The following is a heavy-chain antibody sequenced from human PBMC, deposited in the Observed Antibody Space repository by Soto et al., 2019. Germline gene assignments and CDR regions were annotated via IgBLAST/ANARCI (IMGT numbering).Heavy chain of an antibody. CDR3: AREKLYYCDSSGYRNWCDP. Sequence: GGSLRLSCAASGFTFSSYGMHWVRQAPGKGLEWVAVIWYDGSNKYYADSVKGRFTISRDNSKNTLYLQMNSLRAEDTAVYYCAREKLYYCDSSGYRNWCDPWGQGTLVTVSS. J-gene: IGHJ5*02. V-gene: IGHV3-33*01. D-gene: IGHD3-22*01. CDR2: IWYDGSNK. CDR1: GFTFSSYG.